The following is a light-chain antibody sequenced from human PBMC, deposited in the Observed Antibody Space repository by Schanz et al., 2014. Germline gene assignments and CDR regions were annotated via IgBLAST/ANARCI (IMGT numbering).Light chain of an antibody. J-gene: IGLJ2*01. Sequence: QSVLTQPPSASGSPGQSVTISCTGTSSDVGGYNYVSWYQQHPGKAPKLILYEVSARPSGISIRFSGSKSGNTASLTISGLQAEDEASYSCSSYTTTSTLLFGGGTKLTVL. CDR3: SSYTTTSTLL. V-gene: IGLV2-14*03. CDR1: SSDVGGYNY. CDR2: EVS.